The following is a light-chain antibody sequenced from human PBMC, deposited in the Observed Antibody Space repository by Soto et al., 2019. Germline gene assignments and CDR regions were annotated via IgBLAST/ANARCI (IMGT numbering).Light chain of an antibody. CDR1: SSDVGVYNY. J-gene: IGLJ2*01. Sequence: QSALTQPASVSGSPGQSITISCTGTSSDVGVYNYVSWYQQHPRKAPKLMIYDVSNRPSGFSNRFSGSKSCNTAALTISGLQAEDEADYYCSSYTSSSSSVVFGGGTKVTVL. CDR3: SSYTSSSSSVV. CDR2: DVS. V-gene: IGLV2-14*01.